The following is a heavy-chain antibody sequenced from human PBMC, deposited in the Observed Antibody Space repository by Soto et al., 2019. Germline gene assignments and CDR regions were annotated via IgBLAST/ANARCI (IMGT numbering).Heavy chain of an antibody. CDR2: IYYSGST. Sequence: SETLSLTCTVSGGSISGYYWSWIRQPPGKGLEWIGYIYYSGSTNYNPSLKSRVTISVDTSKNQFSLKLSSVTAADTAVYYCARQGKGYCSGGSCYAIDYWGQGTLVTVSS. V-gene: IGHV4-59*08. D-gene: IGHD2-15*01. CDR3: ARQGKGYCSGGSCYAIDY. CDR1: GGSISGYY. J-gene: IGHJ4*02.